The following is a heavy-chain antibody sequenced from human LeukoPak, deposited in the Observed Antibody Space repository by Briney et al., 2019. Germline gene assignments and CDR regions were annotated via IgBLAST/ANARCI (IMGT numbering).Heavy chain of an antibody. J-gene: IGHJ4*02. V-gene: IGHV1-18*01. CDR2: ISAYNGNT. CDR1: GYTFTSYG. Sequence: ASVKVSCKASGYTFTSYGISWVRQAPGQGLEWMGWISAYNGNTNYAQKLQGRVTMTTDTSTGTAYMELRSLRSDDTAVYYCARMYSSSWENPFDYWGQGTLVTVSS. CDR3: ARMYSSSWENPFDY. D-gene: IGHD6-6*01.